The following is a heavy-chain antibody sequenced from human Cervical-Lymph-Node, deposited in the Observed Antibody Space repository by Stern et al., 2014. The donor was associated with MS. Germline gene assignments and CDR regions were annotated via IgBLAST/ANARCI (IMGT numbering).Heavy chain of an antibody. CDR2: ISYDGSQY. CDR3: ARSLRSTNRLEGAFDI. J-gene: IGHJ3*02. CDR1: GFTFSTYA. D-gene: IGHD1-1*01. Sequence: QVQLVQSGGGVVQPGRSLRLSCAASGFTFSTYAMHWVRQAPGKGLEWVAVISYDGSQYYYADSVKGRFTISRDNSKNTLYVQMNSLRDEDTAVYYCARSLRSTNRLEGAFDIWGQGTLVTVSS. V-gene: IGHV3-30*04.